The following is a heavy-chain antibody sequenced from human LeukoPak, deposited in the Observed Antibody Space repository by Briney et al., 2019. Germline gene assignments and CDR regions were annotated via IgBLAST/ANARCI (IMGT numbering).Heavy chain of an antibody. D-gene: IGHD3-10*01. Sequence: SETLSLTCTVSGGSISGFYWNWIRQPPGKGLEWIGYVYYSGNTNYNPSLKSRVTISVDTSKNQFSLKLSSVTAADTAVYYCARDQGYYGSGSYYQFVYWGQGTLVTVSS. CDR3: ARDQGYYGSGSYYQFVY. V-gene: IGHV4-59*12. J-gene: IGHJ4*02. CDR2: VYYSGNT. CDR1: GGSISGFY.